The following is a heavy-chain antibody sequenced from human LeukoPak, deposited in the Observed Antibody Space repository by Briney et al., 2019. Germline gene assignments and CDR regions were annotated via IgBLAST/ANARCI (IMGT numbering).Heavy chain of an antibody. J-gene: IGHJ1*01. D-gene: IGHD4-17*01. Sequence: PSETLSLTCTVSGGSISSYYWSWIRQPPGKGLEWIGYIYYSGSTNYNPSLKSRVTISVDTSKNQFSLKLSSVTAADTAVYYCASSGIKYGDYQHWGQGTLVTVSS. CDR3: ASSGIKYGDYQH. CDR2: IYYSGST. V-gene: IGHV4-59*08. CDR1: GGSISSYY.